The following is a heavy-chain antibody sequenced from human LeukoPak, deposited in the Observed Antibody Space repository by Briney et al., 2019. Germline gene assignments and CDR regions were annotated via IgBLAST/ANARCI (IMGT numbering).Heavy chain of an antibody. CDR1: GFTFSSYG. D-gene: IGHD5-12*01. Sequence: GGSLRLSCAASGFTFSSYGMHWVRQAPGKGLEWVAFIRYDGSNKYYADSVKGRFTISRDNSKNTLYLQMNSLRAEDTALYYCAKGLWLSPYYGMDVWGQGTTVTVSS. V-gene: IGHV3-30*02. CDR2: IRYDGSNK. J-gene: IGHJ6*02. CDR3: AKGLWLSPYYGMDV.